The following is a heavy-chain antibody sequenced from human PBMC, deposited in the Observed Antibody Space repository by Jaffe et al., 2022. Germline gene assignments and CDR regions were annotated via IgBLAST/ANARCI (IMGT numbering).Heavy chain of an antibody. CDR1: GGTFSSYT. D-gene: IGHD6-13*01. CDR2: IIPILGIA. V-gene: IGHV1-69*02. Sequence: QVQLVQSGAEVKKPGSSVKVSCKASGGTFSSYTISWVRQAPGQGLEWMGRIIPILGIANYAQKFQGRVTITADKSTSTAYMELSSLRSEDTAVYYCASVYSSSFERFDYWGQGTLVTVSS. CDR3: ASVYSSSFERFDY. J-gene: IGHJ4*02.